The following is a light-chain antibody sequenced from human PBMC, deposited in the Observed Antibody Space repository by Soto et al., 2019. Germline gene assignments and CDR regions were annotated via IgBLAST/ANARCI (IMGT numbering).Light chain of an antibody. CDR3: SSYASSSSLRV. J-gene: IGLJ3*02. V-gene: IGLV2-14*01. Sequence: QSALTQPASVSGSPGQSITISCTGTSSDVGGYNYVSRYQQHPGKAPKLMIYGVSNRPSGVSNRFSGSKSGNTASLTISGLQAEDEGDYYCSSYASSSSLRVFGGGTKLTVL. CDR2: GVS. CDR1: SSDVGGYNY.